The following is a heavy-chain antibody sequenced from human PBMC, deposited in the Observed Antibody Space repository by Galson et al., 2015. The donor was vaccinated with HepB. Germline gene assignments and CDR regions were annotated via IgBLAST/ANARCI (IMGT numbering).Heavy chain of an antibody. CDR3: ARHFDSSPYPLLHF. V-gene: IGHV1-18*01. D-gene: IGHD3-22*01. CDR1: GFTFTSYG. Sequence: SVKVSCKASGFTFTSYGFSWVRQAPGQGLEWMGWISPKNGDTKYAQNSQDRVTLTTDTSTTTVYMELRSLTPDDTAVYYCARHFDSSPYPLLHFWGQGTLVTVSS. J-gene: IGHJ4*02. CDR2: ISPKNGDT.